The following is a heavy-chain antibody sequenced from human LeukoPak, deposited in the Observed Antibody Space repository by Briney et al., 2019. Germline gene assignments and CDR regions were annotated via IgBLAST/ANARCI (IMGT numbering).Heavy chain of an antibody. Sequence: KPSETLSLTCAVSGGSISSSNWWSWVRQPPGKGLEWIGYMYYSGSTNYNPSLKSRVTISVDTSKNQFSLKLNSVTAADTAVYYCVGYGLSIQARSDFWGQGTLVTVSS. J-gene: IGHJ4*02. D-gene: IGHD3-10*01. CDR3: VGYGLSIQARSDF. CDR1: GGSISSSNW. CDR2: MYYSGST. V-gene: IGHV4-4*02.